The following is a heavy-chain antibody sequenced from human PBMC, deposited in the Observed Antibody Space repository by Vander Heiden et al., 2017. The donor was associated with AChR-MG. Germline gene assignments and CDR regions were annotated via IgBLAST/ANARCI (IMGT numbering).Heavy chain of an antibody. J-gene: IGHJ4*02. CDR2: ISYDGSNK. Sequence: QVQLVESGGGVVQPGRSLRLSCSASGFTFSSYGMHWVRQAPGKGLEWVAVISYDGSNKYYADSVKGRFTISRDNSKNTLYLQMNSLRAEDTAVYYCAKDRRPPDYDFWSGPFDYWGQGTLVTVSS. D-gene: IGHD3-3*01. CDR3: AKDRRPPDYDFWSGPFDY. CDR1: GFTFSSYG. V-gene: IGHV3-30*18.